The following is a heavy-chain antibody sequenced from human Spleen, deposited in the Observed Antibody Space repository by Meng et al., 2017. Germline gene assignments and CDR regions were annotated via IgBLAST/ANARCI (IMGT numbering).Heavy chain of an antibody. Sequence: QVDLMQSGPEVKKPGASVKVSCKASGYTFTSYDINWVRQASGQGLEWLGWMNPNSGGTNYADSVKGRFTISRDNAKNTLFLQMNSLRAEDTAIYYCVRNWGLDYWGQGTLVTVSS. CDR2: MNPNSGGT. CDR1: GYTFTSYD. V-gene: IGHV1-8*01. D-gene: IGHD7-27*01. J-gene: IGHJ4*02. CDR3: VRNWGLDY.